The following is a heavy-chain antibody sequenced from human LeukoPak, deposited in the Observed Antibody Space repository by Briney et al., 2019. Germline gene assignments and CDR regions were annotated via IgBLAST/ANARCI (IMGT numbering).Heavy chain of an antibody. CDR1: GFTFSSYG. J-gene: IGHJ4*02. D-gene: IGHD6-6*01. V-gene: IGHV3-21*01. Sequence: PGGSLRLSCAASGFTFSSYGMNWVRQAPGKGLEWVSSITSSSSYIYYADSVKGRFTISRDNAKNSLYLQMNSLRAEDTAVYYCAKSYSSSRGTFDYWGQGTLVTVSS. CDR3: AKSYSSSRGTFDY. CDR2: ITSSSSYI.